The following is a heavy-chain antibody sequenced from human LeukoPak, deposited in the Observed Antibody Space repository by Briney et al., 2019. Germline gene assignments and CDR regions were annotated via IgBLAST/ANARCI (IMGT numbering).Heavy chain of an antibody. Sequence: PGGSLRLSCAASGFTFSSYAMSWVRQAPGKGLEWVSAISGSGGSTYYADSVKGRFTVSRDNSKNTLYLQMNSLRAEDTAVYYCAKDEDPYNVDTSFDYWGQGTLVTVSS. CDR3: AKDEDPYNVDTSFDY. CDR2: ISGSGGST. J-gene: IGHJ4*02. V-gene: IGHV3-23*01. CDR1: GFTFSSYA. D-gene: IGHD5-18*01.